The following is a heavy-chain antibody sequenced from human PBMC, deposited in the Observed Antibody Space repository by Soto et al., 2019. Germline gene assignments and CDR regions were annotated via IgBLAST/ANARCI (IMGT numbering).Heavy chain of an antibody. CDR1: VGTVSSST. D-gene: IGHD3-9*01. CDR2: IIANNGNT. V-gene: IGHV1-18*01. CDR3: ARSTIFRPYYFDY. J-gene: IGHJ4*02. Sequence: ASVKGSCRASVGTVSSSTINWVPQAPGQGLEWMGRIIANNGNTNYAQKLQGRVTMTTDTSTSTAYMELRSLRSDDTAVYYCARSTIFRPYYFDYWGQGTLVTVSS.